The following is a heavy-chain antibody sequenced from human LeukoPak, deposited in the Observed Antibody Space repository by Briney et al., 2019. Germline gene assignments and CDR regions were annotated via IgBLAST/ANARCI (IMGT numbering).Heavy chain of an antibody. CDR3: ARDHNGPYTFDY. D-gene: IGHD2-2*02. CDR2: ISSSGTTI. CDR1: GFTFSNYE. V-gene: IGHV3-48*03. Sequence: GGSLRLSCAASGFTFSNYEMNWVRQAPGKGLEWVSYISSSGTTIYYADSVKGRFTISRDNAKNSLSLQMNSLTVEDTAVYYCARDHNGPYTFDYWGQGTLVTVSS. J-gene: IGHJ4*02.